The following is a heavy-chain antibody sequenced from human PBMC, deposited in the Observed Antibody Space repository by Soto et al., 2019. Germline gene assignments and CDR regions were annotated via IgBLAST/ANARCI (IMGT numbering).Heavy chain of an antibody. Sequence: ASVKVSCKASADTFTGCCMHWVRQAPGQGIEWMGWINPNSGGKNYAQKFQGRVTMTRDTSIGTAYMELSRLRSDDTAVYYCARSPHKYYYGSGSPYRRYYLDYWG. V-gene: IGHV1-2*02. J-gene: IGHJ4*01. CDR2: INPNSGGK. CDR1: ADTFTGCC. CDR3: ARSPHKYYYGSGSPYRRYYLDY. D-gene: IGHD3-10*01.